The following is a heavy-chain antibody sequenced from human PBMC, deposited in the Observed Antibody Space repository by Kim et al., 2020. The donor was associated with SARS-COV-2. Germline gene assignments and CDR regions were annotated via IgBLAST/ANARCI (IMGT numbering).Heavy chain of an antibody. CDR3: TTDPPGRGWVLRRWAFDV. D-gene: IGHD3-3*01. CDR1: GFTFSNAW. CDR2: IKSKADRGTT. Sequence: GGSLRLSCAASGFTFSNAWMSWVRQAPGKGLEWVCRIKSKADRGTTDYAAPVKGSFTISRDDSKNTMYLQMNSLITDDTDVYYCTTDPPGRGWVLRRWAFDVWSQGTTATVSA. V-gene: IGHV3-15*01. J-gene: IGHJ3*01.